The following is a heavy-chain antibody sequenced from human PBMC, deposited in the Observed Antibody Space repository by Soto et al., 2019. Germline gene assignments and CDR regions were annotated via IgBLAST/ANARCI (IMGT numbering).Heavy chain of an antibody. Sequence: QVQLVQSGAEVRKPGASVTVSCKASGYTFSTSGMRWLRQAPGQGLEWMGWISTYNGDTNDAPKFPHRVTMNSDASTSTVHMELGSVRSDDTAVYYCARCGAAPYYFYGMDVWCQGT. D-gene: IGHD2-15*01. CDR3: ARCGAAPYYFYGMDV. CDR1: GYTFSTSG. J-gene: IGHJ6*02. V-gene: IGHV1-18*01. CDR2: ISTYNGDT.